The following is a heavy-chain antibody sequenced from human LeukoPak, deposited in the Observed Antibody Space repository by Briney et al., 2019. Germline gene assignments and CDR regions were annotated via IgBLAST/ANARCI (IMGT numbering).Heavy chain of an antibody. J-gene: IGHJ4*02. Sequence: GGSLRLSCAASGFAFSSYGMNWVRQAPGKGLEWVSSISDTGGNTYYADSVKGRFTISRDNSKNTLYLQMNSLRVEDTAIYYCAKGVPYSSSAVYFDYWGQGTLVTVSS. CDR1: GFAFSSYG. CDR2: ISDTGGNT. V-gene: IGHV3-23*01. D-gene: IGHD6-6*01. CDR3: AKGVPYSSSAVYFDY.